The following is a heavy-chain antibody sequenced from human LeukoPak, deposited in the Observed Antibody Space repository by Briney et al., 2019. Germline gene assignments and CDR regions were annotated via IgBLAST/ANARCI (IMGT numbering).Heavy chain of an antibody. CDR2: IYHSGST. D-gene: IGHD3-10*01. J-gene: IGHJ4*02. CDR1: GYSISSGYY. CDR3: ARFDSGFGLSDY. Sequence: PSETLSLTCTVSGYSISSGYYWGWIRQPPGKGLERIGSIYHSGSTYYNPSLRGRVTISVDTSKNQFSLKLSSVTAPDTAVYYCARFDSGFGLSDYWGQGTLVTVSS. V-gene: IGHV4-38-2*02.